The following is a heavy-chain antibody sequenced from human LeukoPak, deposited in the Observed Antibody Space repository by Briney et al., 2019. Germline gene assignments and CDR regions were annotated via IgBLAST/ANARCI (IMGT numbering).Heavy chain of an antibody. CDR2: VYHTGGT. J-gene: IGHJ4*02. D-gene: IGHD1-26*01. CDR3: AREEGATQDAN. Sequence: SETLSLTCTVSGFSISSGYYWAWIRQPPGKGLEWIGSVYHTGGTYYNPSLKSRVTISVDTSRNQFSLRLSSVTAADTAVYYCAREEGATQDANWGQGTLVLVSS. V-gene: IGHV4-38-2*02. CDR1: GFSISSGYY.